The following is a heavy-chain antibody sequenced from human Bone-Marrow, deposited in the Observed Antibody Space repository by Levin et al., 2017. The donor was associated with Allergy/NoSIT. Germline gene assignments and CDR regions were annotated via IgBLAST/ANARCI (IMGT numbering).Heavy chain of an antibody. Sequence: GGSLRLSCAASGFTFSSYWMHWVRQAPGKGLVGVARINSDGGDTTYADSVKGRFTISRDNAKNTLFLQMNSLRAEDTAVYYCARVRATSLSWYFDYWGQGTLVTVSS. V-gene: IGHV3-74*03. CDR1: GFTFSSYW. CDR3: ARVRATSLSWYFDY. CDR2: INSDGGDT. D-gene: IGHD1-26*01. J-gene: IGHJ4*02.